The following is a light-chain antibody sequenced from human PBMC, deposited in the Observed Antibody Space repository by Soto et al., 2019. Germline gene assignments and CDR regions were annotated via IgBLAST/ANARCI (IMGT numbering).Light chain of an antibody. CDR3: QVWDSSSDHL. CDR1: NIGSKS. J-gene: IGLJ2*01. Sequence: SYELTQPPSVSVAPGKTARITCGGNNIGSKSVHWYQQKPGQAPVLVIYYDSDRPSGIPERFSGSNSGNTATLTISRVEAGDGADYYCQVWDSSSDHLFGGGTKVTVL. CDR2: YDS. V-gene: IGLV3-21*04.